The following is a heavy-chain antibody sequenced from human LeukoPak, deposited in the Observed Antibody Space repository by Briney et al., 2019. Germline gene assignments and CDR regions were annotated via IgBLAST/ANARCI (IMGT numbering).Heavy chain of an antibody. CDR1: GFTFSNYN. CDR2: ISSSSTYI. CDR3: ARDGVVVTAIPSGLYDY. J-gene: IGHJ4*02. Sequence: GGSLRLSCAASGFTFSNYNMNWVRHAPGEGLEWVSSISSSSTYIYYPDSVKGRFTISRDNAKNSLYLQMNSLRAEDTALYYCARDGVVVTAIPSGLYDYWGQGTLVTVSS. V-gene: IGHV3-21*01. D-gene: IGHD2-21*02.